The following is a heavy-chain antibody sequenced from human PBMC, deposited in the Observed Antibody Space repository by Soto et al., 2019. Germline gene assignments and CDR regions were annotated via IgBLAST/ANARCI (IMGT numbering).Heavy chain of an antibody. CDR2: ISYSGSHT. Sequence: HGGSLRLSCAASGFSFSTLALHWVRQAPGKGLEWLAVISYSGSHTYYADSVKGRFTISRDNSKNTLYLQMNSLRADDTAVYYCARDRSQGPVVVTAILSYWGQGTQVTVSS. D-gene: IGHD2-21*02. CDR1: GFSFSTLA. CDR3: ARDRSQGPVVVTAILSY. J-gene: IGHJ4*02. V-gene: IGHV3-30-3*01.